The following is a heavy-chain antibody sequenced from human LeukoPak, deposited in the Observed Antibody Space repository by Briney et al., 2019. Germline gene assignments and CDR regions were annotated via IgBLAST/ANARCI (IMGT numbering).Heavy chain of an antibody. J-gene: IGHJ4*02. Sequence: SETLSLTCTVSGGSISSYYWSWIRQPPGKGLEWIGYIYYSGSTNYNPSLKSRVTISVDTSKNQFSLKLSSVTAADTAVYYCTRGENFDYWGQGTLVTVSS. CDR3: TRGENFDY. V-gene: IGHV4-59*01. CDR2: IYYSGST. D-gene: IGHD2/OR15-2a*01. CDR1: GGSISSYY.